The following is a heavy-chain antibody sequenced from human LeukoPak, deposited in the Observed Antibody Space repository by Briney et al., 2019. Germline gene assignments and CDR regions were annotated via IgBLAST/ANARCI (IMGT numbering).Heavy chain of an antibody. J-gene: IGHJ4*02. CDR3: ARVGSNQWLDY. Sequence: PGGSLRLSCAASGFTLSSYSMNWVRQAPGKGLEWVSYISGGSSTIYNADSAKGRFTISRDNAKNLMYLLMDTLRAEETAVYYCARVGSNQWLDYWGQGTLVTVSS. D-gene: IGHD6-19*01. CDR2: ISGGSSTI. CDR1: GFTLSSYS. V-gene: IGHV3-48*01.